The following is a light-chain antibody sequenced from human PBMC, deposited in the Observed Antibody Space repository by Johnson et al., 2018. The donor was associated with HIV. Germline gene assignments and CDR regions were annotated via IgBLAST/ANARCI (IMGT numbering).Light chain of an antibody. CDR2: ENN. J-gene: IGLJ1*01. CDR1: SSDMGNYA. Sequence: QPVLTQPPSVSAAPGQKVTISCSGSSSDMGNYAVSWYQQLPGTAPKLLIYENNKRPSGIPDRFSGSKSGTSATLGITGLPTGDEADFYCGTWASSLGVVRGYFFGTGTKVTGL. CDR3: GTWASSLGVVRGYF. V-gene: IGLV1-51*02.